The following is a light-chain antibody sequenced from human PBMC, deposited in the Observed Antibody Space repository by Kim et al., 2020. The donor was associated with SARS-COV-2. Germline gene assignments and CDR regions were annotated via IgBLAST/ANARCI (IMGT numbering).Light chain of an antibody. Sequence: EIVLTQSPGTLSLSPGESATLSCRASQSFISSYLAWYQQKPGQAPRLLIYGASNRATGIPDRFSGSGSGTDFTLTISRLEPEDFAVYYCQQYGSSFGQGTRLEIK. CDR3: QQYGSS. V-gene: IGKV3-20*01. CDR2: GAS. J-gene: IGKJ5*01. CDR1: QSFISSY.